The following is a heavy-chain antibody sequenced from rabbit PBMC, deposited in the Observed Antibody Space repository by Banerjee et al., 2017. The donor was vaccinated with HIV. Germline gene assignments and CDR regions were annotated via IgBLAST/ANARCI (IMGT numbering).Heavy chain of an antibody. CDR1: GFDFISNA. J-gene: IGHJ6*01. D-gene: IGHD8-1*01. CDR2: IDTASGYT. CDR3: ARIYVGTTYPYGGMDL. Sequence: LQESGGGLFQPGGSLTLTCTASGFDFISNAMCWVRQAPGKGLEWIGCIDTASGYTYYASWAKGRFTITRSTSLNTVTLQLNSLTAADTATYFCARIYVGTTYPYGGMDLWAQGPWSPS. V-gene: IGHV1S47*01.